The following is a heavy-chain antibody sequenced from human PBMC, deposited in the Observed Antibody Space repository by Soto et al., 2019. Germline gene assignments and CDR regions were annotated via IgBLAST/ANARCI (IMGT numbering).Heavy chain of an antibody. Sequence: PSETLSLTCTVSGGSISSYYWILLRQPPGKGLEWIGYIYYSGSTNYNPALNSRVTISVDTSKNQLSLKLSSVTAADTALYSCERQWVDPIATGTTSTRLDPWGQGTLVTVS. CDR1: GGSISSYY. J-gene: IGHJ5*02. V-gene: IGHV4-59*08. D-gene: IGHD1-7*01. CDR3: ERQWVDPIATGTTSTRLDP. CDR2: IYYSGST.